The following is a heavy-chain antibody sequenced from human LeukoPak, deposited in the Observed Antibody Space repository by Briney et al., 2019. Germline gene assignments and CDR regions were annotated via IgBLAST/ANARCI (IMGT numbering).Heavy chain of an antibody. J-gene: IGHJ4*02. Sequence: GGSLRLSCAASGFTFSTYSMNWVRQAPGKGLEWVSSISSSSSYIYYADSVKGRFTISRDNAKNSLYLQMNSLRAEDTAVYYCARFFYYDASRPPFWGQGTLVAVSS. CDR1: GFTFSTYS. CDR2: ISSSSSYI. V-gene: IGHV3-21*01. CDR3: ARFFYYDASRPPF. D-gene: IGHD3-16*01.